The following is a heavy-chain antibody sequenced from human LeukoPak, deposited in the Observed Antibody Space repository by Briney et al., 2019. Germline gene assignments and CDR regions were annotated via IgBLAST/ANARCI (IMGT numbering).Heavy chain of an antibody. CDR1: GFTFSTHW. Sequence: GGSLRLSCAASGFTFSTHWMSWVRQAPGKGLEWVTNINPDGSERHYVDSVEGRFTISRDNAKNSLFLQMNSLRAEDTAVYYCARDKGDYDTSGSLFVFGGQGTLVTVSS. V-gene: IGHV3-7*03. CDR3: ARDKGDYDTSGSLFVF. D-gene: IGHD3-22*01. J-gene: IGHJ4*02. CDR2: INPDGSER.